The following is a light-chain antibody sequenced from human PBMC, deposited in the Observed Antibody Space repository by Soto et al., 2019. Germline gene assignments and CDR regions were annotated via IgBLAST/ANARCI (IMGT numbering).Light chain of an antibody. CDR1: QSVSSSY. V-gene: IGKV3-20*01. CDR3: QQYGSSPLWT. Sequence: EIVLTQSPGTLSLSPGERATLSCRASQSVSSSYLAWYQQKPGQAPRLLIYGASSRATGIPDRFSGSGSGTEFTLTISSLQSEDFAVYYCQQYGSSPLWTFGQGTKVDIK. CDR2: GAS. J-gene: IGKJ1*01.